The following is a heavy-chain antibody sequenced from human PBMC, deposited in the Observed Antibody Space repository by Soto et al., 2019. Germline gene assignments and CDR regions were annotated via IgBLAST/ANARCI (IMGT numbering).Heavy chain of an antibody. Sequence: GSLRLSCAASGFTFSSYAMSWVRQAPGKGLEWVSAISGSGGSTYYADSVKGRFTISRDNSKNTLYLQMNSLRAEDTAVYYCAKRGVTGTTGYYGMDVWGQGTTVTVSS. D-gene: IGHD1-20*01. CDR2: ISGSGGST. CDR1: GFTFSSYA. CDR3: AKRGVTGTTGYYGMDV. J-gene: IGHJ6*02. V-gene: IGHV3-23*01.